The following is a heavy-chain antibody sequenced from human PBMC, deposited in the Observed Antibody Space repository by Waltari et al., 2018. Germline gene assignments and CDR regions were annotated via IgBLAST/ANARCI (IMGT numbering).Heavy chain of an antibody. CDR3: ARNWELRGGMDV. V-gene: IGHV4-34*02. Sequence: QVQLRQWGAGLLKPSETLSLTCAVYGGSFSGYHWSWIRQPPGKGLEWIGEINHSGNTNQNPSLKSRVTISVGTSKNQFSLKLISVTAADTAVYYCARNWELRGGMDVWGKGTTVTVSS. CDR2: INHSGNT. CDR1: GGSFSGYH. D-gene: IGHD1-26*01. J-gene: IGHJ6*03.